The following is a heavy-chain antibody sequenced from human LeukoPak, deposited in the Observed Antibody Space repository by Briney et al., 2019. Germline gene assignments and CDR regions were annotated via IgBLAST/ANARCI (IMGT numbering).Heavy chain of an antibody. CDR3: ARDLYSGSPGGDAFDI. Sequence: SETLSLTCTVSGGSISSYYWSWIRQPPGKGLEWIGYIYYSGNTNYNPSLKSRVTISVDTSKNQFSLKLSSVTAADTAVYYCARDLYSGSPGGDAFDIWGQGTMVTVSS. J-gene: IGHJ3*02. D-gene: IGHD1-26*01. CDR1: GGSISSYY. V-gene: IGHV4-59*12. CDR2: IYYSGNT.